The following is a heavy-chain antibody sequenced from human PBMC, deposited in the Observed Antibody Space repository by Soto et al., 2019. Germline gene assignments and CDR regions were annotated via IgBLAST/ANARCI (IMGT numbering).Heavy chain of an antibody. V-gene: IGHV4-59*01. CDR2: IYYSGST. CDR3: ARVQYCGGDCYPWYFDL. D-gene: IGHD2-21*02. CDR1: GGSISSYY. Sequence: SETLSLTCTVSGGSISSYYWSWIRQPPGKGLEWIGYIYYSGSTNYNPSLKSRVTISVDTSKNQFSLKLSSVTAADTAVYYCARVQYCGGDCYPWYFDLWGRGTLVTVSS. J-gene: IGHJ2*01.